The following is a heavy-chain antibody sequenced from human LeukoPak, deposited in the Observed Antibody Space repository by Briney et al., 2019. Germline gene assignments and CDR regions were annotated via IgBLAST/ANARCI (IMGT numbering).Heavy chain of an antibody. CDR1: GFTFSSYW. CDR2: IKQDGSEK. J-gene: IGHJ6*03. CDR3: AREDHSSGWYGVDYYYYMDV. D-gene: IGHD6-19*01. V-gene: IGHV3-7*01. Sequence: PGGSLRLSCAASGFTFSSYWMSWVRQARGKGLEWVANIKQDGSEKYYVDSVKGRFTISRDNAKNSLYLQMNSLRAEDTAVYYCAREDHSSGWYGVDYYYYMDVWGKGTTVTVSS.